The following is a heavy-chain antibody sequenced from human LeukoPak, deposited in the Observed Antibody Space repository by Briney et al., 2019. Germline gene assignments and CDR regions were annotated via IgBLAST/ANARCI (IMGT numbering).Heavy chain of an antibody. CDR2: ISRSAGTI. J-gene: IGHJ4*02. Sequence: GGSLRLSCAASGFTFSSCEMTWVRQAPGKGLEWVSYISRSAGTIDYADSVKGRFTISRDNAENSLYLQMKSLRAEDTAVYYCARVGRMVRGVINQPFDYWGQGTLVTVSS. V-gene: IGHV3-48*03. CDR1: GFTFSSCE. CDR3: ARVGRMVRGVINQPFDY. D-gene: IGHD3-10*01.